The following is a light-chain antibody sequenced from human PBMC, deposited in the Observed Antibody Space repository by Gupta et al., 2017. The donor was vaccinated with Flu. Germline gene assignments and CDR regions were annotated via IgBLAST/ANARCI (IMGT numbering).Light chain of an antibody. V-gene: IGKV3-11*01. Sequence: VLTQSPATLSLSPGDRATLSCRASQSVTNYLAWYQQKPGQAPRLLIYETSYRAPGVAARFSGSGSGTDFTLTISSLEPEDFAVYYCQQRTNWLISFGGGTRVEI. CDR2: ETS. J-gene: IGKJ4*01. CDR1: QSVTNY. CDR3: QQRTNWLIS.